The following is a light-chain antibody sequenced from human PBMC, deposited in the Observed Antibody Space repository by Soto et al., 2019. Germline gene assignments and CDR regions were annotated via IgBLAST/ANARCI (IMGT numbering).Light chain of an antibody. CDR3: SSYAGSNMGV. CDR2: EVS. J-gene: IGLJ1*01. Sequence: QSVLSQPRSASGSPGQSVTISSTGTSGDVGGYNYVSWYQQHPGKAPKLMIYEVSKRPSGVPDRFSGSKSGNTASLTVSGLQAEDEADYYCSSYAGSNMGVFGTGTRSPS. CDR1: SGDVGGYNY. V-gene: IGLV2-8*01.